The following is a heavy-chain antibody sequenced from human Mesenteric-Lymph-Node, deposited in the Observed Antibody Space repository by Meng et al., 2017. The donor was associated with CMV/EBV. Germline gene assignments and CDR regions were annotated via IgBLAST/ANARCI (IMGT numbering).Heavy chain of an antibody. J-gene: IGHJ6*02. CDR2: IIPILGIA. Sequence: SVKVSCKASGGTFSSYTISWVRQAPGQGLEWMGRIIPILGIANYAQKFQGRVTITADKSTSTAYMELSSLRSEDTAVYYCARDGARNAYHYYGMDVWGQGTTVTVSS. V-gene: IGHV1-69*04. D-gene: IGHD3-16*01. CDR1: GGTFSSYT. CDR3: ARDGARNAYHYYGMDV.